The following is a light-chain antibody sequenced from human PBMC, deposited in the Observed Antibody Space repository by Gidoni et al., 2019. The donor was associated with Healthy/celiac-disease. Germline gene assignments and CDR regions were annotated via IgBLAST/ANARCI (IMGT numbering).Light chain of an antibody. CDR1: QSLLHSNGYNY. Sequence: DIVMTQSTLSLTVTPGEPASISCRSSQSLLHSNGYNYLDWYLQKPGQSPQLLIYLGSNRASGVPDRFSGSGSGTDFTLKISRVEAEDVGVYYCMQALQTPRTFXQXTKVEIK. J-gene: IGKJ1*01. V-gene: IGKV2-28*01. CDR2: LGS. CDR3: MQALQTPRT.